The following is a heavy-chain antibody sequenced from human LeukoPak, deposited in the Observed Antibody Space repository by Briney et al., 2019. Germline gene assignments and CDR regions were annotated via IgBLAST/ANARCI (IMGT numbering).Heavy chain of an antibody. D-gene: IGHD2-21*02. J-gene: IGHJ4*02. CDR3: ARDNVVVTAFDY. V-gene: IGHV3-74*01. CDR2: INSDGSST. Sequence: GGSLRLSCAASGFTFSSYWMHWVRQAPGKGLVWVSRINSDGSSTSYADSVKGRFTISRDNSKNTLYLQMNSLRAEDTAMYYCARDNVVVTAFDYWGQGALVTVSS. CDR1: GFTFSSYW.